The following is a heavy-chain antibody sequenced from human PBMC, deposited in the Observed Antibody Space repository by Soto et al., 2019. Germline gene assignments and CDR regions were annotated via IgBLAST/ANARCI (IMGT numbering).Heavy chain of an antibody. CDR3: ARDDAFDNENGFDM. Sequence: GGSLRLACAVSGFPFSFYGFHWVRQSPGKGLEWLGVIVSDGSAIYHADSLEGRFFISRDNSKDILYLQMNSLRVEDTAVYYCARDDAFDNENGFDMWGQGTMVTVSS. V-gene: IGHV3-33*01. J-gene: IGHJ3*02. D-gene: IGHD3-3*02. CDR1: GFPFSFYG. CDR2: IVSDGSAI.